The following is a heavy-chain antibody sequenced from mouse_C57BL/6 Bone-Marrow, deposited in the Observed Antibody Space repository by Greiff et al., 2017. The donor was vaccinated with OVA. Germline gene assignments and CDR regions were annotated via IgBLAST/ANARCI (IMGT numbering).Heavy chain of an antibody. Sequence: QVQLQQSGAELARPGASVMMSCKASGYTFTSYTLHWVKQRPGQGLEWIGYINPSSGYTMYNQKIKDKATLTADKSSSTAYMKLSSLTSEDSAVYYCAISKRRGGFDYWGQGTTLTGAS. V-gene: IGHV1-4*01. CDR2: INPSSGYT. CDR1: GYTFTSYT. CDR3: AISKRRGGFDY. J-gene: IGHJ2*01.